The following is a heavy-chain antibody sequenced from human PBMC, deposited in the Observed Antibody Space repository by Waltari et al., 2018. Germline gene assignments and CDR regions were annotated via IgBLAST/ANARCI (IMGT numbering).Heavy chain of an antibody. CDR2: ISWDGGST. CDR1: GFTFDDYT. Sequence: EVQLVESGGVVVQPGGSLRLSCAASGFTFDDYTMHWVRQAPGKVLEWVSLISWDGGSTYYADSVKGRFTISRDNSKNSLYLQMNSLRTEDTALYYCAKDEGYYYYMDVWGKGTTVTISS. V-gene: IGHV3-43*01. J-gene: IGHJ6*03. CDR3: AKDEGYYYYMDV.